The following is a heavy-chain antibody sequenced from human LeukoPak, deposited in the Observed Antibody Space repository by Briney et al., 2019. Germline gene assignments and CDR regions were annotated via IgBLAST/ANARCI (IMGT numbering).Heavy chain of an antibody. D-gene: IGHD6-19*01. V-gene: IGHV4-59*01. CDR2: IYYSGST. Sequence: SETLSLTCTVSGGSISSYYWSWIRQPPGKGLEWIGYIYYSGSTNYNPSLKSRVTISVDTSKNQFSLKLSSVTAADTAVYYCARAGEWLVRGLDYWGQGTLVTVSS. CDR1: GGSISSYY. CDR3: ARAGEWLVRGLDY. J-gene: IGHJ4*02.